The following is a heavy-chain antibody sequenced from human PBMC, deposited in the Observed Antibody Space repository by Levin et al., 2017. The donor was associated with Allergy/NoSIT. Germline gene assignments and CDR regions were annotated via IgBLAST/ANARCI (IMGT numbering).Heavy chain of an antibody. Sequence: SETLSLTCTVSGGSISSSSYYWGWIRQPPGKGLEWIGSIYYSGSTYYNPSLKSRVTISVDTSKNQFSLKLSSVTAADTAVYYCARGGDSSGWYGGGYWGQGTLVTVSS. V-gene: IGHV4-39*01. CDR1: GGSISSSSYY. CDR3: ARGGDSSGWYGGGY. CDR2: IYYSGST. J-gene: IGHJ4*02. D-gene: IGHD6-19*01.